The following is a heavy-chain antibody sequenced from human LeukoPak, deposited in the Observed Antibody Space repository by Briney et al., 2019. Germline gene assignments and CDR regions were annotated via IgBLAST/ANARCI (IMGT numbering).Heavy chain of an antibody. Sequence: ASVKVSCKASGYTFTAYYIHWVRQAPGQGLEWMGWISPNSGGTDYAQKFQGRVTMTRDTSISTAYMELSRLRSDDTAVYYCARPGSTERSWIDAFDIWGQGTMVTVSS. CDR1: GYTFTAYY. CDR2: ISPNSGGT. D-gene: IGHD5/OR15-5a*01. V-gene: IGHV1-2*02. CDR3: ARPGSTERSWIDAFDI. J-gene: IGHJ3*02.